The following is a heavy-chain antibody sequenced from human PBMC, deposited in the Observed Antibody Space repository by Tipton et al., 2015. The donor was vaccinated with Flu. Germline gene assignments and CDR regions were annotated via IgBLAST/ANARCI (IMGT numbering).Heavy chain of an antibody. CDR1: GGSIRSDTYY. CDR2: VYSSGGT. D-gene: IGHD2-2*03. CDR3: ARDGYYYYYYGMDV. Sequence: LRLSCTVSGGSIRSDTYYWSWIRQPAGKGLEYIGRVYSSGGTNYNPSLKSRVTISVDTSKNQFSLKLSSVTAADTAVYYCARDGYYYYYYGMDVWGQGTTVTASS. V-gene: IGHV4-61*02. J-gene: IGHJ6*02.